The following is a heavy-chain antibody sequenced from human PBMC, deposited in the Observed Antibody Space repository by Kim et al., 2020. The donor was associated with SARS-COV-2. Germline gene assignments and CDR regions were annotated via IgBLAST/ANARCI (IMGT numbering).Heavy chain of an antibody. J-gene: IGHJ6*02. V-gene: IGHV3-21*01. D-gene: IGHD2-2*01. CDR3: ARDKIVVVPAATHHYYYYGMDV. CDR2: ISSSSSYI. Sequence: GGSLRLSCAASGFTFSSYSMNWVRQAPGKGLEWVSSISSSSSYIYYADSVKGRFTIPRDNAKNSLYLQMNSLRAEDTAVYYCARDKIVVVPAATHHYYYYGMDVWGQGTTVTVSS. CDR1: GFTFSSYS.